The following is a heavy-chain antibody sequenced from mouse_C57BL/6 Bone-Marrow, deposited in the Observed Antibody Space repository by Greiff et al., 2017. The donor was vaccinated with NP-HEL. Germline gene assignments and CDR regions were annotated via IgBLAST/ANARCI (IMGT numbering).Heavy chain of an antibody. Sequence: VQLQQPGAELVMPGASVKLSCKASGYTFTSYWMHWVKQRPGQGLEWIGEIDPSDSYTNYNQKFKGKSTLTVDKSSSTAYMQLSSLTSEDSAVYYCARGGGWLLRRDAMDDWGQGTSVTVSS. CDR2: IDPSDSYT. J-gene: IGHJ4*01. CDR3: ARGGGWLLRRDAMDD. CDR1: GYTFTSYW. V-gene: IGHV1-69*01. D-gene: IGHD2-3*01.